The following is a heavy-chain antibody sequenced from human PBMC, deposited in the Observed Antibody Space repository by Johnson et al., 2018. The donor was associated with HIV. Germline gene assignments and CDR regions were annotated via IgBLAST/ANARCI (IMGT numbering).Heavy chain of an antibody. D-gene: IGHD5-18*01. J-gene: IGHJ3*02. Sequence: EVQLLESGGGLVKPGGSLRLSCAASGFTFSNAWMSWVRQAPGKGLEWVGRIKSKTDGSNKYYADSVKGRFTISRDNSKNTLYLQMNSLRAEDTAVYYCAREKRYSYGTEAFDILGQGTMVTVSS. V-gene: IGHV3-15*01. CDR2: IKSKTDGSNK. CDR1: GFTFSNAW. CDR3: AREKRYSYGTEAFDI.